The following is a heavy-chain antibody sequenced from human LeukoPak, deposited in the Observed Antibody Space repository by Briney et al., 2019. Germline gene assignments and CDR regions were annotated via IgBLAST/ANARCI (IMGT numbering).Heavy chain of an antibody. D-gene: IGHD6-19*01. CDR2: ISSNGGST. CDR1: GFTFSSYA. J-gene: IGHJ3*02. CDR3: VNGEYGYSSGWPTWGDAFDI. V-gene: IGHV3-64D*06. Sequence: GGSLRLSCSASGFTFSSYAMHWVRQAPGKGLEYVSAISSNGGSTYYADSVKGRFTISRDNSKNTLYLQMSSLRAEDTAVYDCVNGEYGYSSGWPTWGDAFDIWGQGTMVTVSS.